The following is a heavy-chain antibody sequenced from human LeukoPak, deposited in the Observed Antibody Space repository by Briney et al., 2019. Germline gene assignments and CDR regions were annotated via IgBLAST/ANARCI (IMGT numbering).Heavy chain of an antibody. Sequence: GGSLRLSCAASGFTFSSYGMHWVRQAPGKGLEWVAVISYDGSNKYYADSVKGRFTISRDNSKNTLYLQMNSLRAEDTAVYYCARDRSSSGWYYYYYYYYMDVWGKGTTVTVSS. V-gene: IGHV3-30*19. J-gene: IGHJ6*03. CDR2: ISYDGSNK. CDR3: ARDRSSSGWYYYYYYYYMDV. D-gene: IGHD6-19*01. CDR1: GFTFSSYG.